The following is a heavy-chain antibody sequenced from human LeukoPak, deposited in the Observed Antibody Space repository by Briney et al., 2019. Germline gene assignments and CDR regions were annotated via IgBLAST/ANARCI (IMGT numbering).Heavy chain of an antibody. J-gene: IGHJ6*03. V-gene: IGHV3-21*01. Sequence: GGSLRLSCAASGFTFSSYSMNWVRQAPGKGLEWVSSISSSSSYIYYADSVKGRFTISRDNAKNSLYLQMNSLRAEDTAVYYCAREGEALALRFLEWLLAPMDVWGKGTTVTVSS. CDR3: AREGEALALRFLEWLLAPMDV. CDR1: GFTFSSYS. D-gene: IGHD3-3*01. CDR2: ISSSSSYI.